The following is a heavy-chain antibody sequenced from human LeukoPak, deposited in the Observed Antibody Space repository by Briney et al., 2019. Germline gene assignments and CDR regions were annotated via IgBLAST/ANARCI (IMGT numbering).Heavy chain of an antibody. CDR2: IYYSGST. CDR1: GGSISSSSYY. J-gene: IGHJ4*02. CDR3: ARVRTIVTTTFDY. Sequence: PSEILSLTCTVSGGSISSSSYYWGWIRQPPGKGLEWIGSIYYSGSTYYNPSLKSRVTISVDTSKNQFSLKLSSVTAADTAVYYCARVRTIVTTTFDYWGQGTLVTVSS. D-gene: IGHD4-17*01. V-gene: IGHV4-39*01.